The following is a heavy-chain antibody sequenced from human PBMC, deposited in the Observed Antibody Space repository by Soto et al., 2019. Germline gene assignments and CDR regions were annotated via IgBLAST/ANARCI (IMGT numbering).Heavy chain of an antibody. Sequence: QVQLVESGGGVVQPGRSLRLSCAASGFTFSSYGMHWVRQAPGKGLEWVAVISYDGSNKYYADSVKGRFTISRDNSKNRLYLQMNSLRAEDTAVYYCAKEWADCGDYCIGYWGQGTLVTVSS. J-gene: IGHJ4*02. CDR3: AKEWADCGDYCIGY. CDR2: ISYDGSNK. D-gene: IGHD4-17*01. V-gene: IGHV3-30*18. CDR1: GFTFSSYG.